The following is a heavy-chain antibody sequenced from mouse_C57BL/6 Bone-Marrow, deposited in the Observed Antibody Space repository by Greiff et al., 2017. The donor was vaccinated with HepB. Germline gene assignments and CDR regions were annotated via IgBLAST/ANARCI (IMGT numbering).Heavy chain of an antibody. Sequence: VKLMESGAELVRPGASVTLSCKASGYTFTDYEMHWVKQTPVHGLEWIGAIDPETGGTAYNQKFKGKAILTADKSSSTAYMELRSLTSEDSAVYYCTRSRGYWGQGTTLTVSS. CDR1: GYTFTDYE. CDR2: IDPETGGT. V-gene: IGHV1-15*01. CDR3: TRSRGY. J-gene: IGHJ2*01.